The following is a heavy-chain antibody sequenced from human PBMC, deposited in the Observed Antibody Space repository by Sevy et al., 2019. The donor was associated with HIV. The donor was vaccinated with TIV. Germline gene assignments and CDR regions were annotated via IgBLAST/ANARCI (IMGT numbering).Heavy chain of an antibody. CDR2: INPNTGAT. D-gene: IGHD3-22*01. V-gene: IGHV1-2*06. J-gene: IGHJ6*02. CDR3: SRDESGDSSSDYDYYHGLDV. Sequence: ASVKVSCKASGYTFTGQYIHWVRQAPGQGLEWMGRINPNTGATTYAQKFQGRVNMTRDTSINTGYMELSRLKSDETAVYYCSRDESGDSSSDYDYYHGLDVWGQGTTLTVSS. CDR1: GYTFTGQY.